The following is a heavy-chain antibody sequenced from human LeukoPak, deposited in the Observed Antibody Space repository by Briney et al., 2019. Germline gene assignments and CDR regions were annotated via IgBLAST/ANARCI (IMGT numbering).Heavy chain of an antibody. CDR3: ARRLLYYYDSSGYPDY. Sequence: ASVKVSCKASGYTFTGYYMHWVRQAPGQGLEWMGWISAYNGNTNYAQKLQGRVTMTTDTSTSTAYMELRSLRSDDTAVYYCARRLLYYYDSSGYPDYWGQGTLVTVSS. V-gene: IGHV1-18*04. J-gene: IGHJ4*02. CDR2: ISAYNGNT. CDR1: GYTFTGYY. D-gene: IGHD3-22*01.